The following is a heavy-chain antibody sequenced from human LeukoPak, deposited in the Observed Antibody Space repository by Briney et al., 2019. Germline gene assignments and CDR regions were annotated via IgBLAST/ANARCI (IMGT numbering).Heavy chain of an antibody. J-gene: IGHJ4*02. CDR2: IYSGGST. CDR3: AGSGSYYAHY. D-gene: IGHD1-26*01. CDR1: EFSVGSNY. Sequence: GGSLRLSCAASEFSVGSNYMTWVRQAPGKGLEWVSLIYSGGSTYYADSVKGRFTISRDNAKNSLYLQMNSLRAEDTAVYYCAGSGSYYAHYWGQGTLVTVSS. V-gene: IGHV3-66*01.